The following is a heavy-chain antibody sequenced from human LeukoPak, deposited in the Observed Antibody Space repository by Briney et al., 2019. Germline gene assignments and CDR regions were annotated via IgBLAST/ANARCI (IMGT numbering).Heavy chain of an antibody. V-gene: IGHV4-39*01. CDR2: IYYRGST. CDR3: ARQAISGYDPPPFDS. D-gene: IGHD5-12*01. Sequence: PSETLSLTCTVSGGSISSSSYYWGWIRQPPGKGLEWIGSIYYRGSTYYNPSLKSRVTISVDTSKNQLSLKLSSVTAADTAVYYCARQAISGYDPPPFDSWGQGTLVTVSS. J-gene: IGHJ4*02. CDR1: GGSISSSSYY.